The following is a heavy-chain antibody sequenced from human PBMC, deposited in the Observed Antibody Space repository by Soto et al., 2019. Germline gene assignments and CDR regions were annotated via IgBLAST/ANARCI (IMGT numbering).Heavy chain of an antibody. CDR3: ARDHIAAAEYYGMDV. CDR2: IWYDGSNK. J-gene: IGHJ6*02. Sequence: QVQLVESGGGVVQPGRSLRLSCAASGFTFSSYGMHWVRQAPGKGLEWVAVIWYDGSNKYYADSLKGRFTISRDNSKNTLYLQMNSLRAEDTAVYYCARDHIAAAEYYGMDVWGQGTTVTVSS. D-gene: IGHD6-13*01. CDR1: GFTFSSYG. V-gene: IGHV3-33*01.